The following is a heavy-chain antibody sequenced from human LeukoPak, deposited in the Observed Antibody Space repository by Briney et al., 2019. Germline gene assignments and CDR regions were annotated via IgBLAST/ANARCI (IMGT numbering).Heavy chain of an antibody. Sequence: SQTLSLTCTVSGGSISSGGYYWSWIRQHPGKGLEWIGYIYYSGSTYYNPSLKSRVTISVDTSKNQFSLKLSSVTAADTAVYYCARDRDDYSNYRTGYYYGMDVWGQGTTVTVSS. CDR2: IYYSGST. CDR3: ARDRDDYSNYRTGYYYGMDV. CDR1: GGSISSGGYY. V-gene: IGHV4-31*03. D-gene: IGHD4-11*01. J-gene: IGHJ6*02.